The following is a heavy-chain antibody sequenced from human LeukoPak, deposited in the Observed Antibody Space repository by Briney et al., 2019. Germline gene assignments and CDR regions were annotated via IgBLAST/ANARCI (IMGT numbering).Heavy chain of an antibody. D-gene: IGHD1-26*01. J-gene: IGHJ4*02. Sequence: GGSLRLSCAASGFTFSNYWMSWVRQAPGKGPEWVANIKYDGSEKHYADCVEGRFTISRDNSKSSLYPQMNSLRVDDTAVYYCARDVGGGYYDWGQGILVTVSS. CDR3: ARDVGGGYYD. CDR2: IKYDGSEK. CDR1: GFTFSNYW. V-gene: IGHV3-7*01.